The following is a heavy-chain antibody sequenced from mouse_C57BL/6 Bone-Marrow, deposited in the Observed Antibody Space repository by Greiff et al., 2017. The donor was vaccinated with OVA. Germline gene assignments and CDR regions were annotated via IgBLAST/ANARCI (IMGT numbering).Heavy chain of an antibody. V-gene: IGHV5-6*01. D-gene: IGHD1-1*01. CDR2: ISSGGSYT. CDR1: GFTFSSYG. J-gene: IGHJ2*01. CDR3: ARPFITTVVAPYYFDY. Sequence: EVKVVESGGDLVKPGGSLKLSCAASGFTFSSYGMSWVRQTPDKRLEWVATISSGGSYTYYPDSVKGRFTISRDNAKNTLYLQMSSLKSEDTAMYYCARPFITTVVAPYYFDYWGQGTTLTVSS.